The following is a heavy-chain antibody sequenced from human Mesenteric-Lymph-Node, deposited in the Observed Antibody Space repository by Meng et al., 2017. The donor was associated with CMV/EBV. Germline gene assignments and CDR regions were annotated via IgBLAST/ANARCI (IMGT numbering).Heavy chain of an antibody. Sequence: GESLKISCAASGFTFSSYWMSWVRQAPGKGPEWMANIKRDGSEKYYVDSVKARFTISRDNAKNSLYLQMNSLRAEDTALYYCASSSGPWGQGTLVTVSS. D-gene: IGHD6-19*01. V-gene: IGHV3-7*03. J-gene: IGHJ5*02. CDR2: IKRDGSEK. CDR3: ASSSGP. CDR1: GFTFSSYW.